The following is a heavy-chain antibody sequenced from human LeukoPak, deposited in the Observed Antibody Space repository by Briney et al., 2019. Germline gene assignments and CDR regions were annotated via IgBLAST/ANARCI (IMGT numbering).Heavy chain of an antibody. CDR2: IYSGGST. J-gene: IGHJ4*02. CDR1: GFTVXXXX. V-gene: IGHV3-53*01. D-gene: IGHD3-10*01. Sequence: RLSCXASGFTVXXXXXXWVRXAXGXGRXFVSFIYSGGSTYYSDSVKGRFTISSHNSKNTLYFQMNSLRAEDTAVYYCTSGTXXXPFDYWGQGTLVTXSS. CDR3: TSGTXXXPFDY.